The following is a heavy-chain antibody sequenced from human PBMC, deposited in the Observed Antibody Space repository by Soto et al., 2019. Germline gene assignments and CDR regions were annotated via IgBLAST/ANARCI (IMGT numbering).Heavy chain of an antibody. Sequence: PGESLKSSCNGSGYSFNTYWIACVRQIPGKGLEWMGIIHPGNSDARYSTSFQGHVTISADKSISTAYLQWSSLQASDTAMYFWVRNNGDRYYYSTSGSFDCWGQGTMVTVSS. CDR2: IHPGNSDA. V-gene: IGHV5-51*01. D-gene: IGHD3-10*01. CDR3: VRNNGDRYYYSTSGSFDC. J-gene: IGHJ4*02. CDR1: GYSFNTYW.